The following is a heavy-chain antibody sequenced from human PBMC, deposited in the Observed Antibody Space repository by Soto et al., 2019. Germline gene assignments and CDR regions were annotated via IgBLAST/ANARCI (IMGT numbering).Heavy chain of an antibody. CDR1: GGSFSWYY. CDR2: INHSGST. D-gene: IGHD6-19*01. J-gene: IGHJ6*02. V-gene: IGHV4-34*01. Sequence: PSETRSLTWAVYGGSFSWYYWSWSGQPPGKGLEWIGEINHSGSTNYNPSLKSRVTISVDTSKNQFSLKLSSVTAADTAVYYCARVFMRSSGRLLYYYGMDVWGQGTTVTVSS. CDR3: ARVFMRSSGRLLYYYGMDV.